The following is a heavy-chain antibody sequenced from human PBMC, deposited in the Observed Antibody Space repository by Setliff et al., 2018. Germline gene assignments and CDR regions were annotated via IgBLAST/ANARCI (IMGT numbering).Heavy chain of an antibody. CDR2: MSPVYGIA. CDR1: GCAFITFG. V-gene: IGHV1-18*01. J-gene: IGHJ4*02. Sequence: ASVKVSCKTSGCAFITFGMSWVRQAPGQGLEWMGWMSPVYGIANYARKFQGRVTLTADTSTTTAYLELTSLRDDDTAVYYCVRGPGPSVVVAIPFDHWGQGSLVTVSS. CDR3: VRGPGPSVVVAIPFDH. D-gene: IGHD5-12*01.